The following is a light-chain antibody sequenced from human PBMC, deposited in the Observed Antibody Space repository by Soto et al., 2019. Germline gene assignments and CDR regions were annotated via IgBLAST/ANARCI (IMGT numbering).Light chain of an antibody. Sequence: EIVLTQSPGTLSLSPVEISTLSCRASPSVSSNFVAWYQQKPGQAPRLLIYDVSNKATGIPARFSGSGSGTDFILTIRSLEHEDFVLYYCQQYVISVTFGQGTRLEIK. CDR3: QQYVISVT. CDR2: DVS. CDR1: PSVSSNF. J-gene: IGKJ5*01. V-gene: IGKV3-20*01.